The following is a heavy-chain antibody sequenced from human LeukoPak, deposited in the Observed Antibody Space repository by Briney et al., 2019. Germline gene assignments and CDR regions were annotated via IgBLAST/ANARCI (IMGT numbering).Heavy chain of an antibody. D-gene: IGHD3-10*01. CDR2: IRSKANSYAT. Sequence: PGGSLRLSCAASGFTFSGSAMHWVRQASGKGLEWVGRIRSKANSYATAYAASVKGRFTISRDDSKNTAYLQMNSLETEDTAVYYCAMVRGSYYSYWGQGTLVTVSS. V-gene: IGHV3-73*01. J-gene: IGHJ4*02. CDR1: GFTFSGSA. CDR3: AMVRGSYYSY.